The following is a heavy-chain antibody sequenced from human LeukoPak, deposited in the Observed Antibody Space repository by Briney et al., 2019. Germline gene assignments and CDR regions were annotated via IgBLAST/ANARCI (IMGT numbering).Heavy chain of an antibody. V-gene: IGHV3-30*02. CDR3: ARDGGGTYMDYFDY. CDR2: LRAGGPYGTEK. Sequence: GGSLRLSCAASGFDFNTFIMHWVRQGPGKGLEWLTFLRAGGPYGTEKFYADSVKGRFTISTDNSKNTLFLQMNSLRTEDTAVYYCARDGGGTYMDYFDYWGQGTLVTVSS. CDR1: GFDFNTFI. D-gene: IGHD1-26*01. J-gene: IGHJ4*02.